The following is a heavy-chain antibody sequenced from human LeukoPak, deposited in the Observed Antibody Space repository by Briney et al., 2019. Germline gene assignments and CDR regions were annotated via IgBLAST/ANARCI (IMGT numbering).Heavy chain of an antibody. V-gene: IGHV3-23*01. J-gene: IGHJ4*02. CDR3: AKADCSSTSCYRGGFDY. Sequence: GGSLRLSCAASGFTFSSYAMSWVRQAPGKGLEWVSAISGSGGSTYYADSVKGRFTISRDNSKNTLYLQMNSLRAEDTAVYYCAKADCSSTSCYRGGFDYWGQGTLVTVSS. D-gene: IGHD2-2*02. CDR1: GFTFSSYA. CDR2: ISGSGGST.